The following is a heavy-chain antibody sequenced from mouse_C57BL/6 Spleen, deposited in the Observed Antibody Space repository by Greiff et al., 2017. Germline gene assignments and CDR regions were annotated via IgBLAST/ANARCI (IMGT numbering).Heavy chain of an antibody. CDR1: GFTFSDYG. Sequence: DVQLQESGGGLVKPGGSLKLSCAASGFTFSDYGMHWVRQAPEKGLEWVAYMSSGSSTIYYADTVKGRFTISRDNAKNTLFLQMTSLRSEDTAMYYCARWDYPYAMDYWGQGTSVTVSS. D-gene: IGHD2-4*01. CDR2: MSSGSSTI. J-gene: IGHJ4*01. CDR3: ARWDYPYAMDY. V-gene: IGHV5-17*01.